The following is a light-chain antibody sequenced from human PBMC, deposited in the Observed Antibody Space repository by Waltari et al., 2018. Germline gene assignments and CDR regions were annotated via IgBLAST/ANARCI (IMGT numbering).Light chain of an antibody. CDR1: QSVSTY. CDR3: QQRRNWPRQYT. V-gene: IGKV3-11*01. Sequence: EIVLTQSPATLSLSPGERATLSCRASQSVSTYLAWYQQNPAQAPRLLIYDASNRATGIPARFSGSGSGTDFTLTISSLAPEDSAIYYCQQRRNWPRQYTFGQGTKLEI. CDR2: DAS. J-gene: IGKJ2*01.